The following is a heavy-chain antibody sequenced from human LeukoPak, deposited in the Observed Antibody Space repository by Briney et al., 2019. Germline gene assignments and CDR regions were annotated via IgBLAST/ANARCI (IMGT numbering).Heavy chain of an antibody. J-gene: IGHJ3*02. D-gene: IGHD5/OR15-5a*01. CDR3: ARHKGLPQAFDI. Sequence: SETLSLTCTVSGGPISNYYWSRIRQPPGKGLEYIGYISYSGTTSYNPSLKSRVAIAVDTSKNQFSLKLSSVTAADTAVYYCARHKGLPQAFDIWGPGTMVTVSS. CDR2: ISYSGTT. V-gene: IGHV4-59*01. CDR1: GGPISNYY.